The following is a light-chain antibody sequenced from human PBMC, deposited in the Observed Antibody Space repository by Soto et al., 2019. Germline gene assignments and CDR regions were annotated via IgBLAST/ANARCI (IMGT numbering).Light chain of an antibody. CDR2: DTS. J-gene: IGKJ4*01. V-gene: IGKV3-20*01. Sequence: IVLTQSPDTLSLSPGERATLSCRASQSVGRRYLAWYQQKPGQAPMLLIYDTSERASDIPARFSGSGSGTDFTLTISRLVPEDFAVYYCQYQGTFGGGTKVEIK. CDR3: QYQGT. CDR1: QSVGRRY.